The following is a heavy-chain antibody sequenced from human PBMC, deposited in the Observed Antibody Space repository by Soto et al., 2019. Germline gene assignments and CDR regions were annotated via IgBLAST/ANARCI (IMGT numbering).Heavy chain of an antibody. Sequence: GXSVKVSCKASGYTFKSYAMSWMRQAPGQGLEWLGWINTGQDYTKYSQKFQDRVTITRDTSASTVYMELRSLRSEDSAVYYCARADGYNFDSFFAHWGQGTLVTVSS. CDR1: GYTFKSYA. J-gene: IGHJ5*02. CDR3: ARADGYNFDSFFAH. D-gene: IGHD3-9*01. CDR2: INTGQDYT. V-gene: IGHV1-3*04.